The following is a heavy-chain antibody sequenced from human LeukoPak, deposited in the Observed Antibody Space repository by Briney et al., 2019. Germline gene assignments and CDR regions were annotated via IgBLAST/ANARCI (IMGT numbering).Heavy chain of an antibody. Sequence: PGGSLRLSCAASGCTFSSYAMSWVRQAPGKGLEWVSAISGSGGSTYYADSVKGRFTISRDNSKNTLYLQMNSLRAEDTAVYYCARRQLWLRGYFDYWGQGTLVTVSS. CDR1: GCTFSSYA. D-gene: IGHD5-18*01. CDR3: ARRQLWLRGYFDY. V-gene: IGHV3-23*01. J-gene: IGHJ4*02. CDR2: ISGSGGST.